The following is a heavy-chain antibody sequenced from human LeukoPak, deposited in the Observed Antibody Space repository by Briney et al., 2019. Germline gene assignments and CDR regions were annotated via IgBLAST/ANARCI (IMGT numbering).Heavy chain of an antibody. V-gene: IGHV1-2*02. CDR2: INPNSGGT. CDR1: GYTFTGYY. J-gene: IGHJ4*02. D-gene: IGHD2-2*01. CDR3: AGDNRVVVPAAILDY. Sequence: ASVKVSCKASGYTFTGYYMHWVRQSPGQGLEWMGWINPNSGGTNYAQKFQGRVTMTRDTSISTAYMELSRLRSDDTAVYYCAGDNRVVVPAAILDYWGQGTLVTVSS.